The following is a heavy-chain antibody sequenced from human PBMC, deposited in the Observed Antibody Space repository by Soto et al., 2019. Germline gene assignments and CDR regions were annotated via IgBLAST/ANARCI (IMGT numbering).Heavy chain of an antibody. J-gene: IGHJ5*02. CDR3: ARGGGGIRKRLNWFDP. V-gene: IGHV1-8*01. Sequence: QVQLVQSGAEVKKPGASVKVSCKASGYTFTSYDINWVRQATGQGLEWMGWMNPNSGNTGYAQKFQGRDTMTRDTAISTAYMELSSLRSEDTAVYYCARGGGGIRKRLNWFDPWGQGTLVTVSS. CDR2: MNPNSGNT. D-gene: IGHD2-15*01. CDR1: GYTFTSYD.